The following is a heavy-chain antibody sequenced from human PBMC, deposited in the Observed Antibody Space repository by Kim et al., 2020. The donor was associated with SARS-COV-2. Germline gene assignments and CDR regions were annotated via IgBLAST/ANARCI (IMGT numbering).Heavy chain of an antibody. CDR1: GGSISSSSYY. J-gene: IGHJ5*02. V-gene: IGHV4-39*01. Sequence: SETLSLSCTVSGGSISSSSYYWGWIRQPPGKGLEWIGSIYYSGCTYYNPSPKSRVTISVDTSKNQFSLKLSSVTAADTAGYYCARRRIAAAGSGGWFDPWGQGTLITVSS. CDR2: IYYSGCT. CDR3: ARRRIAAAGSGGWFDP. D-gene: IGHD6-13*01.